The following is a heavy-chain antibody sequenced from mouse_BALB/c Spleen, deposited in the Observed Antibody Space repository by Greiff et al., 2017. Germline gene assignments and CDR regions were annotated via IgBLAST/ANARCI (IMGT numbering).Heavy chain of an antibody. D-gene: IGHD1-2*01. V-gene: IGHV5-6-5*01. CDR1: GFTFSSYA. CDR3: ARGGVYYGYDYYAMDY. Sequence: EVQRVESGGGLVKPGGSLKLSCAASGFTFSSYAMSWVRQTPEKRLEWVASISSGGSTYYLDSVKGRFTISRDNARNILYLQMSSLRSEDTAMYYCARGGVYYGYDYYAMDYWGQGTSVTVSS. CDR2: ISSGGST. J-gene: IGHJ4*01.